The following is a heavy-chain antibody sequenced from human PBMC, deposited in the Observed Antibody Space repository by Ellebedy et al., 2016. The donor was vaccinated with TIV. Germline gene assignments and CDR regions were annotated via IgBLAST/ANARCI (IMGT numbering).Heavy chain of an antibody. D-gene: IGHD5-24*01. V-gene: IGHV1-58*01. CDR3: AATREMATILFDY. CDR2: IVVGSGNT. J-gene: IGHJ4*02. CDR1: RFTFTSSA. Sequence: SVKVSCXASRFTFTSSAVQWVRQARGQRLEWIGWIVVGSGNTNYAQKFQERVTITRDMSTSTAYMELSSLRSEDTAVYYWAATREMATILFDYWGQGTLVTVSS.